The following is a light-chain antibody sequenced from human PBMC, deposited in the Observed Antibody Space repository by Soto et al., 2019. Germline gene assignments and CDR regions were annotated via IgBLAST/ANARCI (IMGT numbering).Light chain of an antibody. CDR3: SSYTTSSTVV. V-gene: IGLV2-14*03. J-gene: IGLJ1*01. CDR1: SSDVGGYNF. CDR2: EVS. Sequence: QSALTQPASVFGSPGQSITFSCTGTSSDVGGYNFVSWYQQHPAKAPKLMIYEVSSRPSGVSNRFSGSKSGNTASLTISGLQPEDEADYYWSSYTTSSTVVFGTGTKLTVL.